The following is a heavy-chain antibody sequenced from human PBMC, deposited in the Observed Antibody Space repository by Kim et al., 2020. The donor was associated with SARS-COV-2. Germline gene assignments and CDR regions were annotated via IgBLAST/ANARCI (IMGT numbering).Heavy chain of an antibody. CDR2: INHSGST. J-gene: IGHJ3*02. CDR3: AGRKRGYSYGLGAGAFDI. Sequence: SETLSLTCAVYGGSFSGYYWSWIRQPPGKGLEWIGEINHSGSTNYNPSLKSRVTISVDTSKNQFSLKLSSVTAADTAVYYCAGRKRGYSYGLGAGAFDIWGQGTMVTVSS. V-gene: IGHV4-34*01. CDR1: GGSFSGYY. D-gene: IGHD5-18*01.